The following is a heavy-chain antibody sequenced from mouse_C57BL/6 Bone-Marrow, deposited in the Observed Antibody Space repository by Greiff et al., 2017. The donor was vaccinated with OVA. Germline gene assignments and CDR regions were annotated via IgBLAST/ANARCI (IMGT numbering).Heavy chain of an antibody. Sequence: EVKLVESGGGLVKPGGSLKLSCAASGFTFSDSGMHWVRQAPAKGLAWVAYISSGSSTIYYADTVKGRFTISRDNAKNTLFLQMTSLRSEDTAMYYCARPGFYAMDYWGQGTSVTVSS. CDR1: GFTFSDSG. J-gene: IGHJ4*01. V-gene: IGHV5-17*01. CDR2: ISSGSSTI. CDR3: ARPGFYAMDY. D-gene: IGHD4-1*01.